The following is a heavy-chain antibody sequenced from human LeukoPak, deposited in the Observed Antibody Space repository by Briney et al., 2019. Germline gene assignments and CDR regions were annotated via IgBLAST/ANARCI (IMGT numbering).Heavy chain of an antibody. D-gene: IGHD5-18*01. J-gene: IGHJ4*02. CDR2: ISGSGGST. CDR3: AKDSGYSYGYCDY. CDR1: RFTFSDYY. V-gene: IGHV3-23*01. Sequence: PGGSLRLSCAASRFTFSDYYMSWVRQAPGKGLEWVSAISGSGGSTYYADSVKGRFTISRDNSKNTLYLQINSLRAEDTAVYYCAKDSGYSYGYCDYWGQGTLVTVSS.